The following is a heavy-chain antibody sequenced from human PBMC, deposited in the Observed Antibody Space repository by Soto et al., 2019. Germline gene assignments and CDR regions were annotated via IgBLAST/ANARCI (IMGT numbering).Heavy chain of an antibody. CDR1: GFTFSSYA. V-gene: IGHV3-30-3*01. D-gene: IGHD6-13*01. CDR2: ISYDGSNK. J-gene: IGHJ4*02. Sequence: QVQLVESGGGVVQPGRSLRLSCAASGFTFSSYAMHWVRQAPGKGLEWVAVISYDGSNKYYADSVKGRFTISRDNSKNTLYLQMNSLRAEDTAVYYCARGRGRNSIAAAGSYAYCGQGTLVTVSS. CDR3: ARGRGRNSIAAAGSYAY.